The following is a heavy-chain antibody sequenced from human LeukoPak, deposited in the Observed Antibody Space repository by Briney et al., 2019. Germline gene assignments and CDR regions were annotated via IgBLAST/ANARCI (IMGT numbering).Heavy chain of an antibody. Sequence: SETLSLTCSVPGDSISSYFWSWIRQPPGKGLEWIGYMHNGRYSNYNPSLKSRVTISGDTFKNQLSLKLTSVTAADTAVYYCAATIKRDYGDTNLDYWGQGTLVTVSS. CDR1: GDSISSYF. V-gene: IGHV4-59*01. D-gene: IGHD4/OR15-4a*01. CDR3: AATIKRDYGDTNLDY. J-gene: IGHJ4*02. CDR2: MHNGRYS.